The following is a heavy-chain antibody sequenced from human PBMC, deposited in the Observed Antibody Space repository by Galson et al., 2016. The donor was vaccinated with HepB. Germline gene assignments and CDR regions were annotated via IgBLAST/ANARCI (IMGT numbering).Heavy chain of an antibody. CDR2: INHSGGT. CDR1: GASISSRNW. J-gene: IGHJ3*02. D-gene: IGHD6-13*01. V-gene: IGHV4-4*02. CDR3: ARGSSNWPAGAFDI. Sequence: ETLSLTCTISGASISSRNWWSWVRQSPEKGLEWIGEINHSGGTNHNPSLKSRVTISVDTSKNQFSLKLKSVNAADTAVYYCARGSSNWPAGAFDIWGPGTVLTVSS.